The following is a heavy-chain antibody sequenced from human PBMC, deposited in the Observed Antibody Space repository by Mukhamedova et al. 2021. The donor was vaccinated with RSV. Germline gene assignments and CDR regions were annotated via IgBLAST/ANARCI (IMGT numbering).Heavy chain of an antibody. J-gene: IGHJ4*02. CDR3: ARGTTMSVSGIHFDY. CDR2: IWSDGTNK. D-gene: IGHD6-19*01. Sequence: GLEWVAVIWSDGTNKYYSDSVKGRFTISRDNSKNTLDLQMNSLRAEDTAVYYCARGTTMSVSGIHFDYWGPGTLVIVSS. V-gene: IGHV3-33*01.